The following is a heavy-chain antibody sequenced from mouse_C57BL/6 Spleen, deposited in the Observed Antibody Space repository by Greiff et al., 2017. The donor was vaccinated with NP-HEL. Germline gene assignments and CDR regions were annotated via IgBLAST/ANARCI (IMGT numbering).Heavy chain of an antibody. CDR1: GYTFTSYW. CDR2: IDPNSGGT. V-gene: IGHV1-72*01. Sequence: QVQLQQPGAELVKPGASVKLSCKASGYTFTSYWMHWVKQRPGRGLEWIGRIDPNSGGTRYNEKFKSKATLTVDKPSSTAYMQLSSLTSEDSAVYYCAREVGYDYDGAWFAYWGQGTLVTVSA. J-gene: IGHJ3*01. CDR3: AREVGYDYDGAWFAY. D-gene: IGHD2-4*01.